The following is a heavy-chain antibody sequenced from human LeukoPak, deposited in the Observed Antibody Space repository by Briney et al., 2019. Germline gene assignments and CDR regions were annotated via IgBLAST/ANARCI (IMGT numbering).Heavy chain of an antibody. CDR1: GFNFNSAA. CDR2: VSSSGANT. Sequence: GGSLRLSCAASGFNFNSAAMTWVRQAPGKGLEWVSLVSSSGANTYYADSVKGRFTISRDNSKNTLYLQLNSLRAEDTAIYYCAKDIQGSYWGQGTLVTVSS. V-gene: IGHV3-23*01. J-gene: IGHJ4*02. CDR3: AKDIQGSY. D-gene: IGHD2-21*01.